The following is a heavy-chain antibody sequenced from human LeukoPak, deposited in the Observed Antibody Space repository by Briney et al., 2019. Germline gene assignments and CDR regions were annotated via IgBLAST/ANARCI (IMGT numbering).Heavy chain of an antibody. CDR3: ARSLHYYGSGSYRVGYGMDV. J-gene: IGHJ6*02. V-gene: IGHV3-30-3*01. D-gene: IGHD3-10*01. CDR1: GFTFSSYA. Sequence: GGSLRLPCAASGFTFSSYAMHWVRQAPGKGLEWVAVISYDGSNKYYADSVKGRFTISRDISKNTLSLQMNSLRAEDTALYYCARSLHYYGSGSYRVGYGMDVWGQGTTVTVSS. CDR2: ISYDGSNK.